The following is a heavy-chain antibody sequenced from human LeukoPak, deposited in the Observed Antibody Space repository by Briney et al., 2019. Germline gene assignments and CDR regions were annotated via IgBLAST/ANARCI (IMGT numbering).Heavy chain of an antibody. D-gene: IGHD6-19*01. CDR3: ARRPYSSGWYDREDAFDI. CDR2: INHSGST. CDR1: GGSFSGYY. Sequence: SETLSLTCAVYGGSFSGYYWSWIRQPPGKGLEWIGEINHSGSTNYNPSLKSRVTISVDTSKNQFSLKLSSVTAADTAVYYCARRPYSSGWYDREDAFDIWGQGTMVTVSS. V-gene: IGHV4-34*01. J-gene: IGHJ3*02.